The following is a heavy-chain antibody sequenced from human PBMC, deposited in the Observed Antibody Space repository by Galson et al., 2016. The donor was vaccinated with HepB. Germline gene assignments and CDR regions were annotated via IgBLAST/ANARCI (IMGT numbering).Heavy chain of an antibody. J-gene: IGHJ3*01. CDR1: GFIFSDYG. D-gene: IGHD1-14*01. V-gene: IGHV3-33*08. Sequence: SLRLSCAASGFIFSDYGMHWVRQAPGKGPEWVAIIYYDGGKKYYADSVKGRFTISRDNFKNMLYLQMNSLRPEDTAVYYCTRDQVGTSWNVYDVWGQGTMVTVSS. CDR3: TRDQVGTSWNVYDV. CDR2: IYYDGGKK.